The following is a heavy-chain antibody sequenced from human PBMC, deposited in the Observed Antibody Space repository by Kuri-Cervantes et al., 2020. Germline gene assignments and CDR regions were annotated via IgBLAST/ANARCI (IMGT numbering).Heavy chain of an antibody. Sequence: LSLTCAASGFTFSSYAMSWVRQAPEKGLEWVSTISGSGRNTYYADPVKGRLTISRDNSKNTLYLQMNSLRAGDTAVYYCVKGVNDYSDYQKWFDPWGQGTLVTVSS. V-gene: IGHV3-23*01. J-gene: IGHJ5*02. D-gene: IGHD4-17*01. CDR3: VKGVNDYSDYQKWFDP. CDR1: GFTFSSYA. CDR2: ISGSGRNT.